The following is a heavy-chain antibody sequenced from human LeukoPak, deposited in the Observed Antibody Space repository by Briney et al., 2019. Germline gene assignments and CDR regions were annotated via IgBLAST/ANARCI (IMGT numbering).Heavy chain of an antibody. CDR3: ARGTSIVVVPAKRGAEYFQH. J-gene: IGHJ1*01. D-gene: IGHD2-2*01. CDR2: IYHSGST. Sequence: SETLSLTCTVSGGSISSGGYYWSWIRQPPGKGLEWIGYIYHSGSTYYNPSLKSRVTISVDRSKNQFSLKLSSVTAADTAVYYCARGTSIVVVPAKRGAEYFQHWGQGTLVTVSS. V-gene: IGHV4-30-2*01. CDR1: GGSISSGGYY.